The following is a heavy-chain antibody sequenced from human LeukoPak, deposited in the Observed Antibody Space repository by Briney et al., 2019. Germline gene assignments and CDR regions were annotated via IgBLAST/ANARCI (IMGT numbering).Heavy chain of an antibody. CDR2: IDPNGGDT. Sequence: ASVKVSCKAAGYNFPAYFVHWVRQAPGQGLEWMGRIDPNGGDTNYAQKFQGRVTMASDTSISTAYMELSSLISDDTAVYYCARVGFTTSWSNFDYWGQGTPVTVSS. CDR3: ARVGFTTSWSNFDY. D-gene: IGHD2-2*01. CDR1: GYNFPAYF. V-gene: IGHV1-2*06. J-gene: IGHJ4*02.